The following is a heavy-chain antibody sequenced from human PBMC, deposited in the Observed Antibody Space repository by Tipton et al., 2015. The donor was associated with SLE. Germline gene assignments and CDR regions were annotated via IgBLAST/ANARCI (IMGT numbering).Heavy chain of an antibody. CDR2: IYHDGTP. V-gene: IGHV4-39*07. J-gene: IGHJ4*02. CDR3: AGITDYYGPVDY. CDR1: GASIGSSSSS. Sequence: TLSLTCIVSGASIGSSSSSWAWIRQSPNKGLEWIGNIYHDGTPYYSPSFKSRVTISVDRSQNQFSLRLRSVTAADTAVYYCAGITDYYGPVDYWGLGTLVTVSS. D-gene: IGHD3-10*01.